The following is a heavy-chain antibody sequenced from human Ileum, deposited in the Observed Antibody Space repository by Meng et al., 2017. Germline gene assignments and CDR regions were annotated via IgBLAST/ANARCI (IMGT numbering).Heavy chain of an antibody. CDR2: INQDESEK. J-gene: IGHJ3*02. D-gene: IGHD2-15*01. V-gene: IGHV3-7*01. Sequence: GESLKISCVASGFSFSSYWMSWVRQSPGKGLELVANINQDESEKSYVDSVKGRFTISRDNAKNSFYLQMNTLGAEDTALYYCATDPGYGSFDIWGQGTMVTVSS. CDR1: GFSFSSYW. CDR3: ATDPGYGSFDI.